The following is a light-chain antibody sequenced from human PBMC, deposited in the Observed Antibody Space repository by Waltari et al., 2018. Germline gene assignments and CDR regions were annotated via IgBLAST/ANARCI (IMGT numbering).Light chain of an antibody. CDR1: GSNIGAGYD. CDR3: QSYDTRLSVV. J-gene: IGLJ2*01. Sequence: QSVLTQPPSVSGAPGQRVTISCTGSGSNIGAGYDVHWYQQLPGKAPKLLIYGTSTRPLGVPDRYFCSQSGTSASLAITGLQAEDEADYYCQSYDTRLSVVFGGGTKLTVL. V-gene: IGLV1-40*01. CDR2: GTS.